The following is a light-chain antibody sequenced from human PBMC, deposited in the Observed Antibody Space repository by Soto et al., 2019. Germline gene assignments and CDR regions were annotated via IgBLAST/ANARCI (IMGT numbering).Light chain of an antibody. Sequence: EIGLTQSPATLSLSPGKGATLSCRATQAVYSSLLAWYQQKPGQAPRLLIYGASSRATGIPDRFSGSGSGTDFTLSISRLEVEDFAVYHCQQYGNAPITFGQGTRLEIK. CDR1: QAVYSSL. CDR2: GAS. J-gene: IGKJ5*01. CDR3: QQYGNAPIT. V-gene: IGKV3-20*01.